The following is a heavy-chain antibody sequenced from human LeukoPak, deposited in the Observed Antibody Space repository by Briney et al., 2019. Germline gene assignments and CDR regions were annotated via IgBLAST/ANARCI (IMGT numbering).Heavy chain of an antibody. CDR1: GFTLSSYA. Sequence: GGSLRLSCAASGFTLSSYAMTWVRQAPGRGLEWVSSVDGGGGGTYYADSVKGRFTISRDNSKNTLFLQMNSLRAEDTAVYYCARGYYGSGIDYWGQGTLVTVSS. CDR2: VDGGGGGT. D-gene: IGHD3-10*01. J-gene: IGHJ4*02. CDR3: ARGYYGSGIDY. V-gene: IGHV3-23*01.